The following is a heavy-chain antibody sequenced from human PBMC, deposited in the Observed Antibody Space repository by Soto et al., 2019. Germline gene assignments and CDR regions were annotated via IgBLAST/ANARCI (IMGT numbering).Heavy chain of an antibody. CDR3: ARGGYYDFWSGYYHYMDV. CDR1: GFTFSSYE. CDR2: ISSSGSTI. Sequence: GGSLRLSCAASGFTFSSYEMNWVRQAPGKGLEGVSYISSSGSTIYYADSVKGRFTISRDNAKNSLYLQMNSLRAEDTAVYYCARGGYYDFWSGYYHYMDVWGKGTTVTVSS. V-gene: IGHV3-48*03. J-gene: IGHJ6*03. D-gene: IGHD3-3*01.